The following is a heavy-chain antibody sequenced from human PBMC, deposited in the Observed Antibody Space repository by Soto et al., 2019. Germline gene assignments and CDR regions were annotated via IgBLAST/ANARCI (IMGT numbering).Heavy chain of an antibody. CDR1: GYTFTSYG. CDR2: IGAYNGNT. J-gene: IGHJ4*02. D-gene: IGHD3-3*02. Sequence: ASVKVSCKASGYTFTSYGISWVRQAPGQGLEWMGWIGAYNGNTNYAQKLQGRVTMTEDTSTDTAYMELSSLRSEDTAVYYCAIHFPVTGVYYFDYWGQGTLVTVSS. CDR3: AIHFPVTGVYYFDY. V-gene: IGHV1-18*01.